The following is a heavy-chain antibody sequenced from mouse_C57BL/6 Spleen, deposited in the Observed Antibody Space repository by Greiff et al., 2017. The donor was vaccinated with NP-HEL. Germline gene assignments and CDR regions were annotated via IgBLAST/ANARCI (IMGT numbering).Heavy chain of an antibody. CDR2: IYPSDSET. Sequence: QVQLKQPGAELVRPGSSVKLSCKASGYTFTSYWMDWVKQRPGQGLEWIGNIYPSDSETHYNQKFKDKATLTVDKSSSTAYMQLSSLTSEDSAVYYCARRGGRFHFDYWGQGTTLTVSS. J-gene: IGHJ2*01. CDR1: GYTFTSYW. CDR3: ARRGGRFHFDY. V-gene: IGHV1-61*01.